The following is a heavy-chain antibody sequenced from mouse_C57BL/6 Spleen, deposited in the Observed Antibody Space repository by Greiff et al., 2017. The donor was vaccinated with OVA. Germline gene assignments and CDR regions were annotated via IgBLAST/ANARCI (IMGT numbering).Heavy chain of an antibody. CDR1: GYTFTDYY. J-gene: IGHJ2*01. D-gene: IGHD2-1*01. CDR3: ARSRYYGNYAFDY. V-gene: IGHV1-26*01. CDR2: INPNNGGT. Sequence: VQLQQSGPELVKPGASVKISCKASGYTFTDYYMNWVKQSHGKSLEWIGDINPNNGGTSYNQKFKGKATLTVDKSSSTAYMELRSLTSEDSAVYYCARSRYYGNYAFDYWGQGTTLTVSS.